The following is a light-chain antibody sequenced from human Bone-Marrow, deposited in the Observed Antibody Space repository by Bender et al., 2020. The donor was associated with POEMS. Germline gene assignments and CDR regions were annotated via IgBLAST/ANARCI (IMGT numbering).Light chain of an antibody. J-gene: IGLJ3*02. V-gene: IGLV2-8*01. CDR1: SSDIGGYDY. CDR2: EVR. CDR3: QSYDNSLGGWV. Sequence: QSALTQPPSASGSPGESVTISCTGTSSDIGGYDYVSWYQQHPGKAPKLIIFEVRQRPSGVPDRFSGSKSGDTAFLTVSGLQAEDEADYYCQSYDNSLGGWVFGGGTKLTVL.